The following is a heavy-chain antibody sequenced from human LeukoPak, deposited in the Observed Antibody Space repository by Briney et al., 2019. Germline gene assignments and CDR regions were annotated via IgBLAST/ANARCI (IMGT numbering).Heavy chain of an antibody. D-gene: IGHD3-10*01. J-gene: IGHJ6*02. V-gene: IGHV3-43*01. Sequence: GGALRLSCAASGFTFDEYTMHWVRQAPGKGLEWVFLIIWDGGSTSYADPVKDRFTISRDNSKNSLYLQMNSLRTEDTALYYCAKGGFGEDNYGMDVWGQGTTVTVSS. CDR1: GFTFDEYT. CDR3: AKGGFGEDNYGMDV. CDR2: IIWDGGST.